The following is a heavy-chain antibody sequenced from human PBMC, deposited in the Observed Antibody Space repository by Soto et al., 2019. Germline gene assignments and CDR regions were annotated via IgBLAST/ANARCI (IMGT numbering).Heavy chain of an antibody. D-gene: IGHD2-2*01. Sequence: SETLSLTCTVSGGSISSSSYYWGWIRQPPGKGLEWIGSIYYSGSTYYNPSLKSRFTISVDTSKNHFSLKLSSVTAADTAVYYCASPLYCSSTSCYAFDIWGQGTMVTVSS. CDR3: ASPLYCSSTSCYAFDI. CDR1: GGSISSSSYY. CDR2: IYYSGST. V-gene: IGHV4-39*01. J-gene: IGHJ3*02.